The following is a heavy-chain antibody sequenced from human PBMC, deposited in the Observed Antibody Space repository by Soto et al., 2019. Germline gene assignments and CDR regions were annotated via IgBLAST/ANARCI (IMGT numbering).Heavy chain of an antibody. CDR3: ARLTLAHDSSGYHIFDY. J-gene: IGHJ4*02. CDR2: IGTYNGDT. CDR1: GYTFTSYD. D-gene: IGHD3-22*01. Sequence: ASVKVSCKASGYTFTSYDISWVRQAPGQTLECMGWIGTYNGDTNYAQKFQDRVTMTTDTSTSTAYMELRSLRSDDSAMYYCARLTLAHDSSGYHIFDYWGLGTLVTVSS. V-gene: IGHV1-18*01.